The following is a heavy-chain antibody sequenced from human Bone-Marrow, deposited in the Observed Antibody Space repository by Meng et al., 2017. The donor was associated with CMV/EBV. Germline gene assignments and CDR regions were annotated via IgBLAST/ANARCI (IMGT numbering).Heavy chain of an antibody. CDR2: IIPIFGTA. J-gene: IGHJ4*02. CDR3: ASYYDFWSGYPEQYYFDY. D-gene: IGHD3-3*01. CDR1: GYTFTGYY. V-gene: IGHV1-69*06. Sequence: SVKVSCKASGYTFTGYYMHWVRQAPGQGLEWMGGIIPIFGTANYAQKFQGRVTITADKSTSTAYMELSSLRSEDTAVYYCASYYDFWSGYPEQYYFDYWGQGTLVTVSS.